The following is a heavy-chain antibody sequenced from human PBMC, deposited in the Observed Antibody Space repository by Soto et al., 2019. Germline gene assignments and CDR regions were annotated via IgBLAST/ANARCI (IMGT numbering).Heavy chain of an antibody. CDR1: GGSISSGDYY. CDR3: ARDIPPADY. Sequence: SETLSLTCTVSGGSISSGDYYWSWIRQPPGKGLERIGYIYYSGSTNYNPSLKSRVTISVDTSKNQFSLKLSSVTAADTAVYYCARDIPPADYWGQGTLVTVSS. CDR2: IYYSGST. V-gene: IGHV4-61*08. J-gene: IGHJ4*02.